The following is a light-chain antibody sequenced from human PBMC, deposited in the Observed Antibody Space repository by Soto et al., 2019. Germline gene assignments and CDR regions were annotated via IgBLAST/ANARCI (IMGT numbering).Light chain of an antibody. CDR1: QDIGND. CDR3: QQRYSWLRA. CDR2: AAS. J-gene: IGKJ1*01. Sequence: TQMTQSPSSLSASVGDRVTITFRASQDIGNDLGWYQQKPGKAPKLLIYAASTLQSGVPSRFSGSGSGTDFTLTISSLESDDFAIYYCQQRYSWLRAFGPGTKVDIK. V-gene: IGKV1-17*01.